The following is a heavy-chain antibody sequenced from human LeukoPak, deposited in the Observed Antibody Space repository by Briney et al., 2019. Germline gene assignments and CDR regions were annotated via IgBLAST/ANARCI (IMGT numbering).Heavy chain of an antibody. J-gene: IGHJ3*02. V-gene: IGHV5-51*01. CDR1: GYSFTSYW. Sequence: PGESLKISCKGSGYSFTSYWIGWVRQMPGKGLEWMGIIYPGDSDTRYSPSFQGQVTISADKSISTAYLQWSSLKASDTAMYYCARDAGPLYCSGGSCYMLNRGLDAFDIWGQGTMVTVSS. CDR2: IYPGDSDT. D-gene: IGHD2-15*01. CDR3: ARDAGPLYCSGGSCYMLNRGLDAFDI.